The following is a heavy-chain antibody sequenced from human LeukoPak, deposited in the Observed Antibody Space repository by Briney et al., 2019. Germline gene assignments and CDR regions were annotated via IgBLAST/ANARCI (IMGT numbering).Heavy chain of an antibody. J-gene: IGHJ4*02. D-gene: IGHD3-22*01. CDR3: ARGPYDSSGFRFDY. CDR2: ISYDGSNK. CDR1: GFTFSSCA. V-gene: IGHV3-30-3*01. Sequence: GRSLRLSCAASGFTFSSCAMHWVRQAPGKGLEWVAVISYDGSNKYYADSVKGRFTISRDNSKNTLYLQMNSLRAEDTAVYYCARGPYDSSGFRFDYWGQGTLVTVSS.